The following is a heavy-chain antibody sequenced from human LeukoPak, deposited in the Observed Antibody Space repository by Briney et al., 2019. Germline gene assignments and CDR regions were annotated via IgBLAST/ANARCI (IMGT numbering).Heavy chain of an antibody. V-gene: IGHV1-69*13. CDR2: IIPIFGTA. CDR3: AVGALSYGLEGQSD. Sequence: SVKVSCKASGGTFSSYAISWVRQAPGQGLEWMGRIIPIFGTANYAQKFQGRVTITADESTSTAYMELSSLRSEDTAVYYCAVGALSYGLEGQSDWGQGTLVTVSS. J-gene: IGHJ4*02. D-gene: IGHD5-18*01. CDR1: GGTFSSYA.